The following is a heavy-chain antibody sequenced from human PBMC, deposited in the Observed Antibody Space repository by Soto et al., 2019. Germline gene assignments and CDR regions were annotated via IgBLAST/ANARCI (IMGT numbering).Heavy chain of an antibody. CDR3: ATQALVTSSIYLEGYLDY. D-gene: IGHD4-17*01. J-gene: IGHJ4*02. V-gene: IGHV4-61*01. Sequence: PSETLSLTCTVSGGSVSSGSYYWSWIRQPPGKGLEWIGYIYYSGSTNYNPSLKSRVTISVDTSKNQFSLKLSSVTAADTAVYYCATQALVTSSIYLEGYLDYWGQGTLVTVSS. CDR2: IYYSGST. CDR1: GGSVSSGSYY.